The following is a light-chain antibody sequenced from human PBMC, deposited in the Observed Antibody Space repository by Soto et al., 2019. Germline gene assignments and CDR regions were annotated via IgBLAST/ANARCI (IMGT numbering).Light chain of an antibody. Sequence: EVVMTQSPATLSVSPGERATLSCRASESVSRNLAWYQQKPGQAPRLLIYDASTRATGIPDGFSGSGSGTEFTLTISSLQPEDFAVYYCQQHGTSPITFGQGTRLEIK. J-gene: IGKJ5*01. CDR3: QQHGTSPIT. CDR2: DAS. CDR1: ESVSRN. V-gene: IGKV3-15*01.